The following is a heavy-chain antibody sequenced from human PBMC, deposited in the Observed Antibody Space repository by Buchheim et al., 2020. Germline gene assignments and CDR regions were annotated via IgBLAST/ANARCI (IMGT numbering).Heavy chain of an antibody. CDR3: AKDMNNFIFWSGYDY. D-gene: IGHD3-3*01. CDR1: GFTFSSYA. CDR2: ISGSVSST. J-gene: IGHJ4*02. V-gene: IGHV3-23*01. Sequence: EVQLLESGGGLVQPGGSLRLSCAASGFTFSSYAMSWVRQGPGKGLEWVSAISGSVSSTYYADSVKGRFTISRDHSKNTLYLQMNSLRAEDTAVYYCAKDMNNFIFWSGYDYWGQGTL.